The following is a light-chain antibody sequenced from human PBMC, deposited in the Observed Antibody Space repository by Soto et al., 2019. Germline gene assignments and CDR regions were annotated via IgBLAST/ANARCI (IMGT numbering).Light chain of an antibody. V-gene: IGKV3-20*01. Sequence: IVLTQSPGPLSLSPGERATLSCRASQSVSSSFLAWYQQKPGQAHRLLIYGTSSRATGIPDRFSGSGSGTDFTLTISGLEPEYFAVYSCQQYGSSPTLGGGTKVDIK. CDR1: QSVSSSF. CDR2: GTS. CDR3: QQYGSSPT. J-gene: IGKJ4*01.